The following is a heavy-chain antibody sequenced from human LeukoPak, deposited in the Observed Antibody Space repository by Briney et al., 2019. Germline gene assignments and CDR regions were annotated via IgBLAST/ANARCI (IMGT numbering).Heavy chain of an antibody. CDR2: IDTSSSHI. CDR1: GFTFSIYS. V-gene: IGHV3-21*05. J-gene: IGHJ4*02. Sequence: GGSVRLFCGVWGFTFSIYSMRGAPEAPGEGVEGVSYIDTSSSHIYYADSVKGRFIVSRDNAKNALYLQMKSLRAEDTTVYYCARDMGYSGSGPGYFDYWGQGVLVTVSS. CDR3: ARDMGYSGSGPGYFDY. D-gene: IGHD1-26*01.